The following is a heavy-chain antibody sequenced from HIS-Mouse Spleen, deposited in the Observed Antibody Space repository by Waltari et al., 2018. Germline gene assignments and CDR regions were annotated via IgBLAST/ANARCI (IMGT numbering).Heavy chain of an antibody. V-gene: IGHV3-15*01. D-gene: IGHD6-6*01. CDR1: GFTFSSYG. CDR2: IKSKTDGGTT. Sequence: VQLVESGGGVVQPGRSLRLSCAASGFTFSSYGMHWVPPAPGKGLEWVGRIKSKTDGGTTDYAAPVKGRFTISRDDSKNTLYLQMNSLKTEDTAVYYCSKYSSSSLYFQHWGQGTLVTVSS. J-gene: IGHJ1*01. CDR3: SKYSSSSLYFQH.